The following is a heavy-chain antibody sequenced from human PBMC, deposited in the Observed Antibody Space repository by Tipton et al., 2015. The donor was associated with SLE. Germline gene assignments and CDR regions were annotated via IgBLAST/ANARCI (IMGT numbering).Heavy chain of an antibody. D-gene: IGHD3-22*01. Sequence: LSLTCAASGFTFSSYWKSWVRQAPGKGLEWVANIKQDGSEKYYVDSVKGRFTISRDNAKNSLYLQMNSLRAEDTAVYYCARESDDSSGYYLNFGFDYWGQGTLVTVSS. CDR2: IKQDGSEK. J-gene: IGHJ4*02. V-gene: IGHV3-7*01. CDR3: ARESDDSSGYYLNFGFDY. CDR1: GFTFSSYW.